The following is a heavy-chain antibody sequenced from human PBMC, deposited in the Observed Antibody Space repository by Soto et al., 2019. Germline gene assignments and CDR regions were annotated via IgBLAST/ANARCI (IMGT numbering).Heavy chain of an antibody. Sequence: SETLSLTCTVSGGSISSRSHHWGWIRQAPGRGLEWIGTISDSGNTYSNSSLRGRVTISVDPAKNQFSLRLTSVTAADTAVYYCARRDYIGSYHFDYWGQGALVTVSS. CDR2: ISDSGNT. CDR3: ARRDYIGSYHFDY. V-gene: IGHV4-39*01. J-gene: IGHJ4*02. D-gene: IGHD1-26*01. CDR1: GGSISSRSHH.